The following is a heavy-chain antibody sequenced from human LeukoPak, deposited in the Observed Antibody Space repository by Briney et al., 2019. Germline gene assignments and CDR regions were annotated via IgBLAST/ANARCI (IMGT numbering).Heavy chain of an antibody. Sequence: SETLSLTCTVSGGSISSGSYYWSWIRQPAGKGLEWIGRIYTSGSTNYNPSLKSRVTISVDTSKNQFSLKLSSVTAADTAVYYCARSKAHLSTSWYGTWFDPWGQGTLVTVSS. CDR1: GGSISSGSYY. CDR3: ARSKAHLSTSWYGTWFDP. V-gene: IGHV4-61*02. D-gene: IGHD2-2*01. CDR2: IYTSGST. J-gene: IGHJ5*02.